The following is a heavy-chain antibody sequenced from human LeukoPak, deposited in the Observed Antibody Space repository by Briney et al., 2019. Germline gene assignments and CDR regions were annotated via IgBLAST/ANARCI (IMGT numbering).Heavy chain of an antibody. J-gene: IGHJ4*02. CDR1: GFTFDDYA. CDR3: ARDSGGPVPAANFDY. CDR2: ISWNSGSI. V-gene: IGHV3-9*01. D-gene: IGHD2-2*01. Sequence: PGGSLRLSCAASGFTFDDYAMHWVRQAPGKGLEWVSGISWNSGSIGYADSVKGRFTISRDNAKNSLYLQMNSLRAEDTAVYYCARDSGGPVPAANFDYWGQGTLVTVSS.